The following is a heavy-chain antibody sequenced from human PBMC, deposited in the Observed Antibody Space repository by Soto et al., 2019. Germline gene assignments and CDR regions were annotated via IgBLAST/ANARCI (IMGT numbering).Heavy chain of an antibody. Sequence: QVQLQESGPGLVKPSETLSLTCTVSGGSVSSGSYYWSWIRQPPGKGLEWIGYIYYSGSTNYNPYLKVRATISVDTSKNQFSLKLSSVTAADTAVYYCASVTRTCISTSCYRYYYGMDVWGQGTTVTVSS. CDR3: ASVTRTCISTSCYRYYYGMDV. V-gene: IGHV4-61*01. CDR2: IYYSGST. J-gene: IGHJ6*02. D-gene: IGHD2-2*02. CDR1: GGSVSSGSYY.